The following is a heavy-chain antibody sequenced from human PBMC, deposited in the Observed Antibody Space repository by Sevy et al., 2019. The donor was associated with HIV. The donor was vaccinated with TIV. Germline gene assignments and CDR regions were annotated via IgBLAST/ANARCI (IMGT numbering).Heavy chain of an antibody. CDR3: AREEDYYDSSGYTTP. J-gene: IGHJ5*02. Sequence: SETLSLTCTDSGGSISSYYWSWIRQPAGKGLEWIGRIYASGSANYNPSLNSRVPMSADTSKNQFSLKLGSVAAADTAVYYCAREEDYYDSSGYTTPWGQGTLVTVSS. CDR2: IYASGSA. D-gene: IGHD3-22*01. V-gene: IGHV4-4*07. CDR1: GGSISSYY.